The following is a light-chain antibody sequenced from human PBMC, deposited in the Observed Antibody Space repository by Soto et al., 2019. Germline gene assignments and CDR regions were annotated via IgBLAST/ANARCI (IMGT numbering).Light chain of an antibody. Sequence: ESVLTQSPGTLSLSTGERATLACRASQSVSSSLAWYQQKPGQAPRLLIYDASKRATGIPARFSGSGSGTDFTLTISSLEPDDFAVYYCQQRGNRPEARTFGGGTTLEIE. CDR3: QQRGNRPEART. CDR2: DAS. V-gene: IGKV3-11*01. J-gene: IGKJ4*01. CDR1: QSVSSS.